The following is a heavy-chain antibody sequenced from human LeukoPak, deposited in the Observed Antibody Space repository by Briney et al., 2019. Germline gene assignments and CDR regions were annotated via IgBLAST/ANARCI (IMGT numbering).Heavy chain of an antibody. CDR1: GGSISSDY. Sequence: SETLSLTCAVSGGSISSDYWSWIRQPPGKGLEWIGYIYYSGSTNYNPSLKSRVTISVDTSKNQFSLKLSSVTAADTAVYYCASMASPEYWGQGTLVTVSS. V-gene: IGHV4-59*08. CDR3: ASMASPEY. CDR2: IYYSGST. J-gene: IGHJ4*02. D-gene: IGHD5-24*01.